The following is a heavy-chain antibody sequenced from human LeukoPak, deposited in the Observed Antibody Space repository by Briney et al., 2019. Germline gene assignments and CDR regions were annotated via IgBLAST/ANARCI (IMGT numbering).Heavy chain of an antibody. CDR2: IYYSGST. CDR3: ARAGAYYYDSSGYYYEKAAFDI. D-gene: IGHD3-22*01. V-gene: IGHV4-59*08. CDR1: GGSLSSYY. Sequence: SETLSLTCTVSGGSLSSYYWSWIRQPPGKGLEWIGYIYYSGSTNYNPSLKSRVTISVDTSKNQFSLKLSSVTAADTAVYYCARAGAYYYDSSGYYYEKAAFDIWGQGTMVTVSS. J-gene: IGHJ3*02.